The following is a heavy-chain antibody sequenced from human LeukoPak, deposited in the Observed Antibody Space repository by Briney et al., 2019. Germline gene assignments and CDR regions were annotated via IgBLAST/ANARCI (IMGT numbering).Heavy chain of an antibody. D-gene: IGHD2-8*01. V-gene: IGHV5-51*01. CDR2: IYPDDSDT. Sequence: ESLKISCKGSGYSFTSYWIGWVRQMPGKGLEWMGIIYPDDSDTRYSPSFEGQVIISVDKSISTAYLQWSSLKASDTATYYCARHGHCTNGVCYSNYCYYMDVWGKGTTVTVSS. CDR3: ARHGHCTNGVCYSNYCYYMDV. CDR1: GYSFTSYW. J-gene: IGHJ6*03.